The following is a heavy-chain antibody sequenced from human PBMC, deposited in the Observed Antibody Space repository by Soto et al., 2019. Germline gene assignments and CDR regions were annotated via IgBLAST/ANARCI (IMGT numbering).Heavy chain of an antibody. CDR2: INSEGSNI. J-gene: IGHJ6*02. V-gene: IGHV3-74*03. CDR1: GVTFSRYW. CDR3: AIDRGMNWRLTNGVDD. D-gene: IGHD1-1*01. Sequence: EVQLVESGGGLVQPGGPLRLSGAASGVTFSRYWMHWARQDPGKGLLWVSLINSEGSNIAYADSVEARATFSRDKAKHTLYLPMYIVRAVDTGVYYCAIDRGMNWRLTNGVDDLGQGPMV.